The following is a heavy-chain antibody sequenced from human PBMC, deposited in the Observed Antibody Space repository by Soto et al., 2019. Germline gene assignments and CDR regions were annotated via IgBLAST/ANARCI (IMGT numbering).Heavy chain of an antibody. V-gene: IGHV1-18*04. Sequence: ASVKVSCKASGYTFTSYGISWVRQAPGQGLEWMGWISAYNGNTNYAQKLQGRVTMTTDTSTSTAYMELRSLGSDDTAVYYCARALTSYVRGSYRSSFDYWGQGTLVTVSS. J-gene: IGHJ4*02. CDR2: ISAYNGNT. CDR3: ARALTSYVRGSYRSSFDY. D-gene: IGHD3-16*02. CDR1: GYTFTSYG.